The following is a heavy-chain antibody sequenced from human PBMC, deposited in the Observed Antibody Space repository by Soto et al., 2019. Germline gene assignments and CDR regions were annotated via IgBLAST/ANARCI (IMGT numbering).Heavy chain of an antibody. CDR3: AIEHGLREVQPQALNNCFDT. CDR1: GYNFTSYY. Sequence: VSGKGSGYNFTSYYIHWVRQAPGQGLEWMGIINPSGGVTSYAQKFQGRVTMTRDASTSTVYMDLTSLTSEDTAVYFCAIEHGLREVQPQALNNCFDTCG. CDR2: INPSGGVT. J-gene: IGHJ5*01. V-gene: IGHV1-46*01.